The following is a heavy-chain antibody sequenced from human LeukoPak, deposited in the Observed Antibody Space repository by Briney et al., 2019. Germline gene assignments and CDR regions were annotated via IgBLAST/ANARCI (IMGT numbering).Heavy chain of an antibody. J-gene: IGHJ5*02. CDR1: GFTFSSYS. CDR3: ARDFVVAPHLNWFDP. Sequence: PGGSLRLSCAASGFTFSSYSMNWVRQAPGKGLEWVSYISSSSSNIYYADSVKGRFTISRDNAKNSLYLQMNSLRAEDTAVYYCARDFVVAPHLNWFDPWGQGTLVTVSS. D-gene: IGHD2-2*01. CDR2: ISSSSSNI. V-gene: IGHV3-48*04.